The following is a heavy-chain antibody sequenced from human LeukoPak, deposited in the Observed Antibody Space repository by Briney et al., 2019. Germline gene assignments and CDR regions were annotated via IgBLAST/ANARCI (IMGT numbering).Heavy chain of an antibody. V-gene: IGHV3-7*01. D-gene: IGHD2-21*02. J-gene: IGHJ4*02. Sequence: GGSLRLSCAASGFTFSSYSMNWVRQAPGKGLEWVATIKKDGSAKYYVDSVKGRFTISRDNAENSLFLQMSSLRAEDTAVYYCARLSGEVTVFDYWGQGTLVTVSS. CDR2: IKKDGSAK. CDR3: ARLSGEVTVFDY. CDR1: GFTFSSYS.